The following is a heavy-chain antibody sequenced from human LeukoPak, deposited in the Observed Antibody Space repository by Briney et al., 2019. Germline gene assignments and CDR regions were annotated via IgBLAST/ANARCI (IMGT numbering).Heavy chain of an antibody. CDR1: GGSISSGGYY. CDR2: IYHSGST. D-gene: IGHD5-24*01. Sequence: SETLSLTCTVSGGSISSGGYYWSWIRQPPGKGLEWIGYIYHSGSTYYNPSLKSRVTISVDRSKNQFSLKLSSVTAADTAVYYCARRLPKWLQLFDYWGQGTLVTVSS. J-gene: IGHJ4*02. V-gene: IGHV4-30-2*01. CDR3: ARRLPKWLQLFDY.